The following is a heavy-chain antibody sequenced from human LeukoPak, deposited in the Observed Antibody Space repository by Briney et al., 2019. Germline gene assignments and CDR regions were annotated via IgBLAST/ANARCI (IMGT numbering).Heavy chain of an antibody. CDR1: GGSISSYY. V-gene: IGHV4-59*01. J-gene: IGHJ4*02. Sequence: SETLSLTCTVSGGSISSYYWSWIRQPPGKGLEWIGYIYYSGSTNYNPSLKSRVTISVDTSKNQFSLKLSSVTAADTAVYYCARADSSGWYGYYFDYWSQGTLVIVSS. CDR3: ARADSSGWYGYYFDY. D-gene: IGHD6-19*01. CDR2: IYYSGST.